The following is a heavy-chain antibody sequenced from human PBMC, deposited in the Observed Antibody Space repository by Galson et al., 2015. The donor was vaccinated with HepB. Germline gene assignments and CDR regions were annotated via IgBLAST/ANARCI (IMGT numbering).Heavy chain of an antibody. Sequence: SLRLSCAASGFTFSNTWMSWVRQAPGRGLEWVGHIKSKTDGGTTDYAAPVKGRFTISRDDSKDTLYLQMNSLKTDDTAVYYCTTDVYFSSYWSWIDPWGRGTLVTVSS. D-gene: IGHD6-19*01. J-gene: IGHJ5*02. CDR3: TTDVYFSSYWSWIDP. CDR2: IKSKTDGGTT. V-gene: IGHV3-15*01. CDR1: GFTFSNTW.